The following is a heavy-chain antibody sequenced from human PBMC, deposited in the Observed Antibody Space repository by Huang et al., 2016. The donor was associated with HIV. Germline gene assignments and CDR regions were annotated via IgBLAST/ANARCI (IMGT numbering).Heavy chain of an antibody. CDR1: GFSISSYW. J-gene: IGHJ4*02. CDR3: ARDPRIQSWLNFFDY. Sequence: EVQLVESGGGLVQPGGSLRLSCAASGFSISSYWMHWVRQAPGKGQVWVERMNSDGSSTSYADSVKGRFTISRDNAKNTLYLQMNSLRAEDTAVYYCARDPRIQSWLNFFDYWGQGTLVSVSS. V-gene: IGHV3-74*01. D-gene: IGHD3-22*01. CDR2: MNSDGSST.